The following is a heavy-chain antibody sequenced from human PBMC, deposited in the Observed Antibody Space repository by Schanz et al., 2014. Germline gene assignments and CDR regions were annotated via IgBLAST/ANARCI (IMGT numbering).Heavy chain of an antibody. V-gene: IGHV3-30*18. J-gene: IGHJ4*02. CDR3: AKDLHSNSGNYYSYYFDS. D-gene: IGHD3-10*01. Sequence: QVQLVESGGGVVQPGRSLRLSCATSGLNFDYYGMNWVRQAPGKGLEWVAVISSDGSKKLYADSVKARFTISRDNSKNSVSLQMDSLRPEDTAVYFCAKDLHSNSGNYYSYYFDSWGPGALVTVSS. CDR1: GLNFDYYG. CDR2: ISSDGSKK.